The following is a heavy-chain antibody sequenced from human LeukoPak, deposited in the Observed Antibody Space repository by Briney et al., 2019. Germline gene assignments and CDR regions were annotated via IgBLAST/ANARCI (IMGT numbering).Heavy chain of an antibody. Sequence: HGGSLRLSCAASGFTFSSYAMSWVRQAPGKGLEWVSAISGSGGSTYYADSVKGRFTISRDNSKNTLYLQMNSLRAEDTAVYYCAKDRYCSSTSCDGGYYYYYYMDVWGKGTTVTVSS. V-gene: IGHV3-23*01. CDR2: ISGSGGST. D-gene: IGHD2-2*01. CDR3: AKDRYCSSTSCDGGYYYYYYMDV. J-gene: IGHJ6*03. CDR1: GFTFSSYA.